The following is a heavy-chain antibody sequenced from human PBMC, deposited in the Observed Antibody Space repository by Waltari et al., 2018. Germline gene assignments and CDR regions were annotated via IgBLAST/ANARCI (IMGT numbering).Heavy chain of an antibody. Sequence: QVQLQESGPGLVKPSQTLSLTCTVSGGSISSGSYYWSWIRQPAGKGLEWIGRIYTSGSTNYNPSLKSRVTMSVDTSKNQFSLKLSSVTAADTAVYYCASEITIFGERGDYFDYWGQGTLVTVSS. CDR1: GGSISSGSYY. V-gene: IGHV4-61*02. D-gene: IGHD3-3*01. CDR3: ASEITIFGERGDYFDY. J-gene: IGHJ4*02. CDR2: IYTSGST.